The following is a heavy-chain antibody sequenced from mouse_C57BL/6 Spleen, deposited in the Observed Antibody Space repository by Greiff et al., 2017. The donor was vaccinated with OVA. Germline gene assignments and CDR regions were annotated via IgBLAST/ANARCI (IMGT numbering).Heavy chain of an antibody. J-gene: IGHJ3*01. CDR2: INPSNGGT. CDR3: ERSGGAC. CDR1: GYTFTCSS. V-gene: IGHV1-53*01. Sequence: QVQLQPPGSELVKPGSSVQLSCKASGYTFTCSSLHWVKPRPGHGLVWIGNINPSNGGTNYNEKFKSKATLTVAKSSSAAYIQLSSLSSEDSAVYCCERSGGACWGQGTLVTVSA.